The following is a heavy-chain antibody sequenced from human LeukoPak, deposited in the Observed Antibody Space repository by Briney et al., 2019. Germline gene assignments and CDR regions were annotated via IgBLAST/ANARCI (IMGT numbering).Heavy chain of an antibody. Sequence: SETLSLTCAVSGYSISSGYYWGWIRQPPGKGLEWIGSIYHCGSTYYNPSLKSRVTISVDTSKNQFSLKLSSVTAADTAVYYCARDSQDIVVVVAAPYFDYWGQGTLVTVSS. CDR3: ARDSQDIVVVVAAPYFDY. CDR1: GYSISSGYY. D-gene: IGHD2-15*01. CDR2: IYHCGST. V-gene: IGHV4-38-2*02. J-gene: IGHJ4*02.